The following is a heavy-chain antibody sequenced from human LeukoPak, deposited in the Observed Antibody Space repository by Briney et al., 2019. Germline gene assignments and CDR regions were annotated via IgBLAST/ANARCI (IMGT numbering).Heavy chain of an antibody. CDR3: ARAKTAYCGGDCYSVSWYFDL. CDR1: GYTFTSYG. Sequence: ASVKVSCKASGYTFTSYGISWVRQAPGQGLEWMGGITPIFGTANYAQKFQGRVTITTDESTSTAYMELSSLRSEDTAVYYCARAKTAYCGGDCYSVSWYFDLWGRGTLVTVSS. CDR2: ITPIFGTA. J-gene: IGHJ2*01. V-gene: IGHV1-69*05. D-gene: IGHD2-21*02.